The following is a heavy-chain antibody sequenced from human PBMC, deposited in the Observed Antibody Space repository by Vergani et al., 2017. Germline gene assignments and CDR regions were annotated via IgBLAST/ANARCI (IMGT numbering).Heavy chain of an antibody. Sequence: EVQLVESGGGFVQPGGSLRLSCAASGFTFSSYWMHWVRQAPGKGLVWVSRINSDGSSTSYADSVKGRFTISRDNAKNTLYLQMNSLRAEDTAVYYCARGLGVNLGWLRYGGDPFDYWGQGTLVTVSS. J-gene: IGHJ4*02. CDR3: ARGLGVNLGWLRYGGDPFDY. V-gene: IGHV3-74*01. CDR1: GFTFSSYW. CDR2: INSDGSST. D-gene: IGHD5-12*01.